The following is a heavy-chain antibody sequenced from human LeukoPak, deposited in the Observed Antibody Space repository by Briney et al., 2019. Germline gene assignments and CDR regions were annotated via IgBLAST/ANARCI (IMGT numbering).Heavy chain of an antibody. D-gene: IGHD2-2*02. V-gene: IGHV1-18*01. J-gene: IGHJ5*02. CDR2: ISAYNGNT. CDR3: ARVDVVVPAAIGNWFDP. CDR1: GYTFTSYG. Sequence: GASVKVSCKASGYTFTSYGISWARQAPRQGLEWMGCISAYNGNTNYAQKLQGRVTMTTNTSTSTAYMELRSLRSDDTDVYYCARVDVVVPAAIGNWFDPWGQGTLVTVSS.